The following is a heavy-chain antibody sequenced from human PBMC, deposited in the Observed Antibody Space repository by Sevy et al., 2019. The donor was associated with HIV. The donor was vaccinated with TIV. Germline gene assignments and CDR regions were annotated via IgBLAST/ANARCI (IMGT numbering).Heavy chain of an antibody. CDR1: GGSISSYY. CDR2: IYTSGST. J-gene: IGHJ6*02. V-gene: IGHV4-4*07. D-gene: IGHD3-10*01. CDR3: ARDDYGSGRAYYYYGMDV. Sequence: SETLSLTCTVSGGSISSYYWSWIRQPAGKGLEWIGRIYTSGSTNYNPSLKSRVTMSVDTSKNQFPLKLSSVTAADTAVYYCARDDYGSGRAYYYYGMDVWGQGTTVTVSS.